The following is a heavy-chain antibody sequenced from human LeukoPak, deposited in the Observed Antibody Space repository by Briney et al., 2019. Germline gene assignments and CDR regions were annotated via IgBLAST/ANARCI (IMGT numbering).Heavy chain of an antibody. V-gene: IGHV5-51*01. D-gene: IGHD1-26*01. CDR3: ARARVSYEFDY. J-gene: IGHJ4*02. Sequence: GESLNISCKGSGYSFTTYWIGWVRQLPGKGLEWMGIIYPGDSDTRYSPSLQGQVTISADKSISTAYLQWSSLKASDTAVYYCARARVSYEFDYWGQGTLVTVSS. CDR2: IYPGDSDT. CDR1: GYSFTTYW.